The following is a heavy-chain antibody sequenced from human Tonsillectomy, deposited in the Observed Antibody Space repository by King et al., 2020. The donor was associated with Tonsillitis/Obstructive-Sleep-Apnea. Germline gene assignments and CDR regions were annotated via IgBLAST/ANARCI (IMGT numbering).Heavy chain of an antibody. CDR2: IGVGSGNT. J-gene: IGHJ3*02. D-gene: IGHD4-17*01. Sequence: QLVQSVPEVKKPGTSGKVSWKASGFAFSSAVVQWGCQVRGHRLEWRGWIGVGSGNTNYAQKFQERVTITMDSSTSTAYMELSSLRSADTAVYYCAAVWNDYGDYGAFDIWGQGTMVTVSS. CDR3: AAVWNDYGDYGAFDI. CDR1: GFAFSSAV. V-gene: IGHV1-58*01.